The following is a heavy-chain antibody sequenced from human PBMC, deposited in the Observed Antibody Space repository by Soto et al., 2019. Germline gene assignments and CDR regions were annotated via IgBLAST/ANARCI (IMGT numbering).Heavy chain of an antibody. CDR1: GVTFSSET. V-gene: IGHV1-69*01. D-gene: IGHD2-21*01. Sequence: QVQLVQSGAEVKKPGSSVKVYCKASGVTFSSETISWVRQAPGQGLEWVGGIIPLFGTANYEQKFQGRVTITADDSTSTLYIELSSMRSDDTAVYYCETELGDNPASPFDSWGQGTLVTVSS. J-gene: IGHJ4*02. CDR3: ETELGDNPASPFDS. CDR2: IIPLFGTA.